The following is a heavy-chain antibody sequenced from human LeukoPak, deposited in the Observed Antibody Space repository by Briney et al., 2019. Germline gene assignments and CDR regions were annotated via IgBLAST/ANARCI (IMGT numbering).Heavy chain of an antibody. CDR1: GYSFTSYW. Sequence: VESLKISCKGSGYSFTSYWIGWVRQMPGKGLEWMGIIYPGDSDTRYSPSFQGQVTISADKSISTAYLQWSSLKASDTAMYYCAMGRGDYYDSSGYYYLPPIDYWGQGTLVTVYS. V-gene: IGHV5-51*01. CDR3: AMGRGDYYDSSGYYYLPPIDY. J-gene: IGHJ4*02. CDR2: IYPGDSDT. D-gene: IGHD3-22*01.